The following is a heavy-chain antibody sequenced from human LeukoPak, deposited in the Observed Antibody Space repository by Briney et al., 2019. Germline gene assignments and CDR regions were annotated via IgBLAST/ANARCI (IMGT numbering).Heavy chain of an antibody. D-gene: IGHD1-26*01. CDR2: IYHSGST. Sequence: SETLSLTCAVSGYSISSGYYWGWIRQPPGKGLEWIGSIYHSGSTYYNPSLKSRVTISVDTSKNQFSLKLSPVTAADTAVYYCARGSRGVGATTIDYWGQGTLVTVSS. J-gene: IGHJ4*02. V-gene: IGHV4-38-2*01. CDR1: GYSISSGYY. CDR3: ARGSRGVGATTIDY.